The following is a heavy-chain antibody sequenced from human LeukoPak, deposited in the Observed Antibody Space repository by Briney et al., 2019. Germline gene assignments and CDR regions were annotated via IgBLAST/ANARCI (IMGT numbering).Heavy chain of an antibody. CDR2: IYPVDSDT. CDR3: ARTNYYETSGLASGLSPFDM. D-gene: IGHD3-22*01. J-gene: IGHJ3*02. Sequence: GESLKISCKGSGNNFATHWIAWVRQTPGKGLEWIGVIYPVDSDTRYSPTFQGQVTISVDKSTSTAYLQWSSLKASDTAIYYCARTNYYETSGLASGLSPFDMWGRGTMVTVSS. V-gene: IGHV5-51*01. CDR1: GNNFATHW.